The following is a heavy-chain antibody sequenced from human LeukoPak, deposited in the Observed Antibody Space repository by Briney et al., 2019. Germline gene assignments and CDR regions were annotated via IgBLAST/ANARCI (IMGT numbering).Heavy chain of an antibody. Sequence: GGSLRLSCIVSGFTLSSYEMSWIRQAPGKGLEWVARIEYSGGSAYYADSVKGRFSISREDSKNTLYLQLNSLRSEDTAVYYCAAGDYYGDLLDAFDIWGQGTMVTVSS. V-gene: IGHV3-23*01. CDR1: GFTLSSYE. CDR3: AAGDYYGDLLDAFDI. CDR2: IEYSGGSA. J-gene: IGHJ3*02. D-gene: IGHD4-17*01.